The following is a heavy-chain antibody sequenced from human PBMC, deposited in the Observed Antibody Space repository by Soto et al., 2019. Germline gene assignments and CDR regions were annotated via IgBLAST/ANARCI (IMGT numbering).Heavy chain of an antibody. V-gene: IGHV4-30-2*01. Sequence: SETLSLTCAVSGGSISSGGYSWSWIRQPPGKGLEWIGYIYHSGSTYYNPSLMSRVTISVDRSKNQFSLKLSSVTAADTAVYYCASGGTMVRGVTNWFDPWGQGTLFTVSS. CDR1: GGSISSGGYS. CDR3: ASGGTMVRGVTNWFDP. CDR2: IYHSGST. J-gene: IGHJ5*02. D-gene: IGHD3-10*01.